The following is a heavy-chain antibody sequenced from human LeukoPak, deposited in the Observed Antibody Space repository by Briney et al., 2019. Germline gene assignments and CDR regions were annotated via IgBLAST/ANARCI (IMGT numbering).Heavy chain of an antibody. CDR1: GFPFSSYN. J-gene: IGHJ4*02. Sequence: GGSLRLSCAASGFPFSSYNMNWVRQAPGKGLDWVSSISSSSSYIYYADSVKGRFTISRDNAKNSLYLQMNSLRAEDTAVYYCASSPGDYGDLPLRPPVPFFDYWGQGTLVTVSS. D-gene: IGHD4-17*01. CDR2: ISSSSSYI. CDR3: ASSPGDYGDLPLRPPVPFFDY. V-gene: IGHV3-21*01.